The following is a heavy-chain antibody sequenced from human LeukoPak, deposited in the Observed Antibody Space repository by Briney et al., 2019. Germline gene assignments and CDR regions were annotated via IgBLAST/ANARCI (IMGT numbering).Heavy chain of an antibody. CDR1: GGSISSYY. CDR2: IYTSGST. J-gene: IGHJ5*02. Sequence: PSETLSLTCTVSGGSISSYYWSWIRQPAGKGLDWIGRIYTSGSTNYNPSLKSRVTMSVDTSKNQFSLKLSSVTAADTAVYYCARDYDILTGYPQGGFDPWGQGTLVTVSS. V-gene: IGHV4-4*07. D-gene: IGHD3-9*01. CDR3: ARDYDILTGYPQGGFDP.